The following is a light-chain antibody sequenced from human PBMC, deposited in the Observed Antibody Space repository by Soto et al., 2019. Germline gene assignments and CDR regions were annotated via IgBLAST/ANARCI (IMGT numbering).Light chain of an antibody. V-gene: IGLV2-23*01. Sequence: QSVLTQPASVSGSPGQSITISCTGTSDDIGSYNLVSWYLQYPGKAPKVLIYEDTKRPSGVSNRFSGSKSGNTASLTISGLQAEDESSYYCCSYAASHTLMFGGGTKLTVL. CDR1: SDDIGSYNL. CDR2: EDT. CDR3: CSYAASHTLM. J-gene: IGLJ3*02.